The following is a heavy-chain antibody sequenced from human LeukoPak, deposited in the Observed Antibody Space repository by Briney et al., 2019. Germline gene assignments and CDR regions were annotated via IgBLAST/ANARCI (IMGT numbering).Heavy chain of an antibody. D-gene: IGHD6-19*01. J-gene: IGHJ1*01. Sequence: ASVKVSCKASGYTFTSYGISWVRQAPGQGLEWMGWISAYNGNTNYAQKLQGRVTMTTDTSTSTAYMELRSLRSDDTAVYYCAGDQGSGWLRPRPYAEYFQHWGQGTLVTVSS. V-gene: IGHV1-18*01. CDR1: GYTFTSYG. CDR2: ISAYNGNT. CDR3: AGDQGSGWLRPRPYAEYFQH.